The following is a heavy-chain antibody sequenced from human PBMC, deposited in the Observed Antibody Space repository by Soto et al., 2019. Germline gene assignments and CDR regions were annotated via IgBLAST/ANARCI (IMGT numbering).Heavy chain of an antibody. CDR3: ARIIGYCRNNDCSWTFDV. CDR2: FYPGDSTS. V-gene: IGHV5-51*01. CDR1: GYSLISYW. Sequence: ESLKISCKTSGYSLISYWVAWVRQLPGKGLEWMGTFYPGDSTSTYSPSFQGQVTISVDTSITTAYLQLNSLKASDTAMYYCARIIGYCRNNDCSWTFDVWGQGTMVTVSS. D-gene: IGHD2-15*01. J-gene: IGHJ3*01.